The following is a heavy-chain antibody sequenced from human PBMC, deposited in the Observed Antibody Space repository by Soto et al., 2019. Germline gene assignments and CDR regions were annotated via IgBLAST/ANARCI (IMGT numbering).Heavy chain of an antibody. Sequence: QVQLVQSGAEVKKPGASVKVSCKASGYTFTSYGISWVRQAPGQGLEWMGWISAYNGNTNYAQKLQGRVTMTTDTATSTADMELRSLRSDDTAVYYCARDKEDYGSGSYYPQAPDWYFDLWGRGTLVTVSS. CDR2: ISAYNGNT. CDR1: GYTFTSYG. D-gene: IGHD3-10*01. CDR3: ARDKEDYGSGSYYPQAPDWYFDL. V-gene: IGHV1-18*01. J-gene: IGHJ2*01.